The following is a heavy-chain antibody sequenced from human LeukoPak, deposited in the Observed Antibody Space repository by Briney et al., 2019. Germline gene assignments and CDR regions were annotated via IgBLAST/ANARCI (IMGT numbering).Heavy chain of an antibody. CDR3: AKDIAAAGLYYFDY. D-gene: IGHD6-13*01. J-gene: IGHJ4*02. Sequence: PGGTLRLSCAASGFTFSSYGMSWVRQAPGKGLEWVSLISWDGGSTYYADSVKGRFTISRDNSKNSLYLQMNSLRTEDTALYYCAKDIAAAGLYYFDYWGQGTLVTVSS. V-gene: IGHV3-43*01. CDR1: GFTFSSYG. CDR2: ISWDGGST.